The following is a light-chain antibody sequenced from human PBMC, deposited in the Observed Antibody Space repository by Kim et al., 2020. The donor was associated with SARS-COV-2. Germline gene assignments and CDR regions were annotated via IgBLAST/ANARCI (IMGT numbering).Light chain of an antibody. Sequence: SSELTQDPAVSVALGQTVRITCQGDSLRSYYASWYQQKPGQAPVLVFYAKNSRPSGSPDRFSGSSSGNTASLTITGAQAEDEADYYCNSRDSSGNHWVFGGGTQLTVL. V-gene: IGLV3-19*01. J-gene: IGLJ3*02. CDR3: NSRDSSGNHWV. CDR2: AKN. CDR1: SLRSYY.